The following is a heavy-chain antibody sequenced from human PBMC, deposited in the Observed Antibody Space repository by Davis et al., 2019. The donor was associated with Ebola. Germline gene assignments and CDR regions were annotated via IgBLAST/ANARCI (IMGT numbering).Heavy chain of an antibody. J-gene: IGHJ4*02. V-gene: IGHV1-2*04. CDR1: GYTFTGYY. Sequence: ASVKVSCKASGYTFTGYYMHWVRQAPGQGLEWMGWINPNSGGTNYAQKFQGWVTMTRDTSTSTVYMELSSLRSEDTAVYYCARVRALHYFDYWGQGTLVTVSS. CDR2: INPNSGGT. CDR3: ARVRALHYFDY.